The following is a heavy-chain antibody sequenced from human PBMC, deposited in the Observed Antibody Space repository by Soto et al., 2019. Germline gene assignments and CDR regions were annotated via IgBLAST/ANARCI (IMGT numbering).Heavy chain of an antibody. CDR1: GFTFSDYY. CDR3: ARKGYGGSTNWFDP. Sequence: QVQLVESGGGLVKPGGSLRLSCAASGFTFSDYYMSWIRQAPGKGLEWVSYISSSSSYTNYADSVKGRFTISRDNAKNSLYLQMNSLRAEDTAVYYCARKGYGGSTNWFDPWGQGTLVTVSS. V-gene: IGHV3-11*05. D-gene: IGHD4-17*01. CDR2: ISSSSSYT. J-gene: IGHJ5*02.